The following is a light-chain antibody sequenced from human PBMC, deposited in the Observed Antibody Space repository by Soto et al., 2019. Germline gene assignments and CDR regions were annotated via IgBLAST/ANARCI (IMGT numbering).Light chain of an antibody. CDR3: SSYGGSRVLVD. J-gene: IGLJ2*01. CDR2: EVT. V-gene: IGLV2-23*02. CDR1: RGDLGSYKL. Sequence: QSALSHPASVSASPGQSLTSPCTGTRGDLGSYKLVSCFQQYPGKVHKLIIYEVTKRPSGISNRFSGYKTGNTASLTISGLQAEDEADYYCSSYGGSRVLVDFGGVTKLTVL.